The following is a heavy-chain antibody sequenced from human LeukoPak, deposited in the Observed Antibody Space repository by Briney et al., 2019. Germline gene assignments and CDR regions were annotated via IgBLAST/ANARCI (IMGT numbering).Heavy chain of an antibody. CDR3: AELGITVIGGV. D-gene: IGHD3-10*02. V-gene: IGHV3-74*01. J-gene: IGHJ6*04. CDR2: INSDGSST. CDR1: GFTFSSYW. Sequence: GGSLRLSCAASGFTFSSYWMHWVRQAPGKGLVWVSRINSDGSSTSYADSVKGRFTISRDNAKNSLYLQMNSLRAEDTAVYYCAELGITVIGGVWGKGTTVTISS.